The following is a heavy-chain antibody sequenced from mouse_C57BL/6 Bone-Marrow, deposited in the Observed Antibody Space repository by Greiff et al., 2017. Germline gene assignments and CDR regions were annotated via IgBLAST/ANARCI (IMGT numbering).Heavy chain of an antibody. V-gene: IGHV5-6*02. Sequence: DVMLVESGGDLVKPGGSLKLSCAASGFTFSSYGMSWVRQTPDKRLEWVATISSGGSYTYYPDSVKGRFTISRDNAKNTLYLQMSSLKSEDTAMYYCASLFYYGSSYGYFDVWGTGTTVTVSS. J-gene: IGHJ1*03. CDR3: ASLFYYGSSYGYFDV. CDR2: ISSGGSYT. D-gene: IGHD1-1*01. CDR1: GFTFSSYG.